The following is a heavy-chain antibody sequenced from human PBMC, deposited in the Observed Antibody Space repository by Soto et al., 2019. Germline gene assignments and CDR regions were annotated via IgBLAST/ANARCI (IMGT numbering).Heavy chain of an antibody. V-gene: IGHV5-10-1*01. Sequence: GESLKISCKGSGYSFAGYWITWVRQKPGKGLEWMGRIDPSDSQTYYSPSFRGHVTISVTKSITTVFLQWSSLRASDTAMYYCARQIYGSDTGPNFQYYFDSWGQGTPFTVSS. D-gene: IGHD5-18*01. CDR3: ARQIYGSDTGPNFQYYFDS. CDR2: IDPSDSQT. J-gene: IGHJ4*02. CDR1: GYSFAGYW.